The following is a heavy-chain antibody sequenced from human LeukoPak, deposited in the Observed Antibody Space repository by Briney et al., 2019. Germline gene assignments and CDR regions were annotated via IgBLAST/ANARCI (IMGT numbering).Heavy chain of an antibody. CDR2: IEQDGSEK. Sequence: GGSLRLSCAASGFTFSSYWMSWVRQAPGKGLEWVANIEQDGSEKYYVDSVKGRFTISRDNAKNSLYLQMNSLRAEDTAVYYCARDFMVRGETPFDYWGQGTLVTVSS. D-gene: IGHD3-10*01. CDR3: ARDFMVRGETPFDY. CDR1: GFTFSSYW. V-gene: IGHV3-7*01. J-gene: IGHJ4*02.